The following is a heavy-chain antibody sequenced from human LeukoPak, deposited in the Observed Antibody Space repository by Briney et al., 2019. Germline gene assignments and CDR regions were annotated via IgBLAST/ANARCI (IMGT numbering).Heavy chain of an antibody. J-gene: IGHJ4*02. Sequence: PSETLSLTCAVYGGSFSGYYWSWIRQPPGKGLEWIGEINHSGSTNYNPSLKSRVTISVDTSKNQFSLKLSSVTAADTAVYYCARGRSIAVAGTQPLDYWGQGTLVTVSS. CDR1: GGSFSGYY. CDR3: ARGRSIAVAGTQPLDY. CDR2: INHSGST. D-gene: IGHD6-19*01. V-gene: IGHV4-34*01.